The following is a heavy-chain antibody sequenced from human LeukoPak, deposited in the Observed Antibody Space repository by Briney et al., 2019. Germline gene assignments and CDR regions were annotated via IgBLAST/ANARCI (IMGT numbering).Heavy chain of an antibody. V-gene: IGHV3-7*01. D-gene: IGHD2-15*01. J-gene: IGHJ4*02. CDR1: GFTFSSYW. CDR3: ARGAHSAWYWDY. CDR2: IKQDGSEK. Sequence: GGSLRLSCGASGFTFSSYWMSWVRQAPGKGLEWVANIKQDGSEKYYVDSAKGRFTISRDNAKNSLFVQMNSLRAEDTAVYYCARGAHSAWYWDYWGQGTLVTVSS.